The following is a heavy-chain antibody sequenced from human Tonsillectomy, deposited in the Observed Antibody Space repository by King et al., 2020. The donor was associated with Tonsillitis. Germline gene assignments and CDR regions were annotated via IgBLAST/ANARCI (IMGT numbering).Heavy chain of an antibody. Sequence: VQLVESGGGLVQPGGSLKLSCAASGFTFSGSAMHWVRQASGKGLEWVGRIRSKANSYATAYATSVKGRFTISRDDSKNTAYLQMNSLETEDTAMYYCFRLGGDYGGNLGDCWGQGTLVTVSS. CDR3: FRLGGDYGGNLGDC. V-gene: IGHV3-73*02. D-gene: IGHD4-23*01. CDR1: GFTFSGSA. CDR2: IRSKANSYAT. J-gene: IGHJ4*02.